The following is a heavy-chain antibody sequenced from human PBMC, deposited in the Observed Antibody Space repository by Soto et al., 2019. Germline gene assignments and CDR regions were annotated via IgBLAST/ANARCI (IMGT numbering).Heavy chain of an antibody. V-gene: IGHV4-34*01. CDR3: ARAKSSSGSYV. CDR2: INHSGST. D-gene: IGHD3-10*01. CDR1: GVSFSGYY. J-gene: IGHJ4*02. Sequence: SETLSLTCAVYGVSFSGYYWSWIRQPPGKGLEWIGEINHSGSTNYNPSLKSRVTISVDTSKNQFSLKLSSVTAADTAVYYCARAKSSSGSYVWGQGTLVTVSS.